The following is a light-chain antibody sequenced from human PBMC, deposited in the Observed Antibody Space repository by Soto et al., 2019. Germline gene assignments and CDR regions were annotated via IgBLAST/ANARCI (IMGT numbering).Light chain of an antibody. CDR1: QSVSSK. CDR3: KQYDPGPLYP. J-gene: IGKJ2*01. V-gene: IGKV3D-15*01. Sequence: VMTHSPATLSVSPGERATLSCRASQSVSSKLAWYQQKPGQAPMLLIYGASTRATGIPARFSGSGSGIEYTLTISSLQSEDFAVHNCKQYDPGPLYPFGQGTTLAIK. CDR2: GAS.